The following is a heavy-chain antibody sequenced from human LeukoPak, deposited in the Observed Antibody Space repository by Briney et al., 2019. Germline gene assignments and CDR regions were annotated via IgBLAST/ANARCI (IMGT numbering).Heavy chain of an antibody. V-gene: IGHV1-2*02. Sequence: ASVKVSCKASGYTFTNYYIHWVRQAPGQGLEWMGWINPNSGGRSAAQKFQGRVTMTRDTSISTAHMELSRLRSDDTAVYYCARVTTNDSYYYYCMDVWGKGTTVTVSS. CDR2: INPNSGGR. CDR1: GYTFTNYY. CDR3: ARVTTNDSYYYYCMDV. D-gene: IGHD4-11*01. J-gene: IGHJ6*03.